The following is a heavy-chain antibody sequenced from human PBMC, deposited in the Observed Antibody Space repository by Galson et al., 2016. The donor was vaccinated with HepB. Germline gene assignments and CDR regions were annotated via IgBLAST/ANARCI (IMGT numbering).Heavy chain of an antibody. CDR1: GGSIKSGASY. V-gene: IGHV4-31*03. J-gene: IGHJ4*02. CDR2: IHYSGST. D-gene: IGHD1-26*01. CDR3: ARSDSGTYEDC. Sequence: TLSLTCTVSGGSIKSGASYWSWIRQHPGKGLEWIGYIHYSGSTFYNPSLQSRLTISLDTSKSQFSLNLTSVAAADTAVYFCARSDSGTYEDCWGQGTQVTVSS.